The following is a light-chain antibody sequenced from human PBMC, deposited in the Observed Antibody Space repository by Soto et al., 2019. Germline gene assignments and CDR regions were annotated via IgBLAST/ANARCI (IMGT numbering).Light chain of an antibody. CDR2: GAS. CDR3: QQYGSSLLT. J-gene: IGKJ4*01. V-gene: IGKV3-20*01. Sequence: EIVLTQSPGTLSLSPGERATPSCRASQSVSSSYLAWYQQKPGQAPRLLIYGASSRATGIPDRFSGSGSGTDFTLTIGRLEPEDFAVYYCQQYGSSLLTFGGGTKVDIK. CDR1: QSVSSSY.